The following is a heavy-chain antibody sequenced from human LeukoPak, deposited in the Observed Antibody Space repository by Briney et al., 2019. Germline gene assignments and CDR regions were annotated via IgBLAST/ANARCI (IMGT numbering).Heavy chain of an antibody. V-gene: IGHV1-18*01. CDR2: ISAYNGNT. Sequence: SVKVSCKASGYTFTSYGISWVRQAPGQGLEWMGWISAYNGNTNYAQKLQGRVTMTTDTSTSTAYMELRSLRSDDTALYYCARFGPYSSGWYTDDAFDIWGQGTMVTVSS. CDR1: GYTFTSYG. CDR3: ARFGPYSSGWYTDDAFDI. D-gene: IGHD6-19*01. J-gene: IGHJ3*02.